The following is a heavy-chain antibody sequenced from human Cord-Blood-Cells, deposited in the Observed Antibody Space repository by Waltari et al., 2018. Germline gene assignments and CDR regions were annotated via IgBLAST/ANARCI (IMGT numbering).Heavy chain of an antibody. CDR3: ARGAGTLAYYDFWSGYYRNYYYYGMDV. Sequence: QVQLVQSGAEVKKPGASVKVSCKASGYTFTSYDINWVRQATGQGLEWMGWMNPNSGNTGYAQKFQGRVTMTRNTSISTAYMELSSLRSEDTAVYYCARGAGTLAYYDFWSGYYRNYYYYGMDVWGQGP. D-gene: IGHD3-3*01. V-gene: IGHV1-8*01. J-gene: IGHJ6*02. CDR2: MNPNSGNT. CDR1: GYTFTSYD.